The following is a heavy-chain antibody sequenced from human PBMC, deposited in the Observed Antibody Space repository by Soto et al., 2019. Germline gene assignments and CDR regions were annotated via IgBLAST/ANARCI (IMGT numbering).Heavy chain of an antibody. V-gene: IGHV1-3*01. J-gene: IGHJ6*02. CDR1: GYTFTSYA. Sequence: QVQLVQSGAEVKKPGASVKVSCKASGYTFTSYAMHWVRQAPGQRLEWMGWINAGNGNTKYSQKFQGRVTITRDPSASTAYMELSSLRSDDTAVYYCARGVGSNYYYYGMDVWGQGTTVTVSS. CDR2: INAGNGNT. CDR3: ARGVGSNYYYYGMDV.